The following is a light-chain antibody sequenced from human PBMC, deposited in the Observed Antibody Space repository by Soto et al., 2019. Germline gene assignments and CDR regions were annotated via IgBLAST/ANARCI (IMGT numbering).Light chain of an antibody. J-gene: IGKJ1*01. CDR2: GAS. CDR1: QTVSSSF. Sequence: EIVLTQSPGTLSLSPGERAILSRRASQTVSSSFLAWYQQKPGQAPRLLIYGASSRATGVPDRFSGSGSATDFPLTISRLEPEDFAVYFCQQYGSSPWTFGQGTKVEIK. V-gene: IGKV3-20*01. CDR3: QQYGSSPWT.